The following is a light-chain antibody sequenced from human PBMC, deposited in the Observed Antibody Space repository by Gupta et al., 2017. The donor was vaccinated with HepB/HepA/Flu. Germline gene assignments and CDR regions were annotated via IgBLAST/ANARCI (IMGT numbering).Light chain of an antibody. CDR1: SGHSSYI. V-gene: IGLV4-60*03. CDR2: VEGSGSY. CDR3: ETWDSKV. J-gene: IGLJ3*02. Sequence: QPVLTQSSSASSSLGSSVKLTCTLSSGHSSYIIAWHQQQPGKAPRYLMKVEGSGSYNKGSGVPDRFAGYSCGAERYLTISNLEAEYASDYYCETWDSKVFGGGTKMTVL.